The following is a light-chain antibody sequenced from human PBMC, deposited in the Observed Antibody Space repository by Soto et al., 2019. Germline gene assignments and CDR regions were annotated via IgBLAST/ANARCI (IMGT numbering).Light chain of an antibody. Sequence: QSVLTQPPSASGTPRQRVTISCSGSRSSIGRNFVSWYQQLPGTAHKLLIYGDNQRPSGVPDRLSGSKSGTSASLAIIGLQSEDEVDACGAAWDDRLNGPVFGTGTKLAVL. CDR1: RSSIGRNF. V-gene: IGLV1-44*01. CDR3: AAWDDRLNGPV. J-gene: IGLJ1*01. CDR2: GDN.